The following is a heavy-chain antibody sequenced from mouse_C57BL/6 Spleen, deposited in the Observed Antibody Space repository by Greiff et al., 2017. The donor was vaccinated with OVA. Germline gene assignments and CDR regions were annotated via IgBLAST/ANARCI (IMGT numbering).Heavy chain of an antibody. CDR3: ARSGPADDFDC. CDR1: GYTFTSYW. Sequence: QLPGTELVKPGASVKLSCKASGYTFTSYWMHWVKQRPGQGLEWIGNINPSNGGTNYNEKFKSKATLTVDKSSSTAYMQLSSLTSEDSAVYYCARSGPADDFDCWGQGTTLTVAS. CDR2: INPSNGGT. V-gene: IGHV1-53*01. J-gene: IGHJ2*01. D-gene: IGHD2-4*01.